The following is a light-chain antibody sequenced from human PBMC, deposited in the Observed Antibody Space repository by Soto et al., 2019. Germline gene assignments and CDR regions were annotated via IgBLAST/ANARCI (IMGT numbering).Light chain of an antibody. CDR3: QQDSSWPLT. Sequence: VMTQSPATLSVSPGERVTLSCRASQSVGGSLAWYRQKPGQAPRLLIYGASIRATGVPATFSGSGSGTEFTLSISSLQSEHLGVYYCQQDSSWPLTFGGGTKVDIK. J-gene: IGKJ4*01. V-gene: IGKV3-15*01. CDR1: QSVGGS. CDR2: GAS.